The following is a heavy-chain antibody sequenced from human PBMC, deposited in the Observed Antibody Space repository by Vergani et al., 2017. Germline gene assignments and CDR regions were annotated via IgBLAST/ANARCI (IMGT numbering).Heavy chain of an antibody. Sequence: EVQLVQSGAEVKKPGESLKISCKGSGYSFTSYWIGWVRQMPGKGLEWMGIIYPGDSDTRYSPSFQGQVTISADKSISTAYLQWSSLKASDTAMYYCARALRRAVAGTVYYFDYWGQGTLVTVSS. CDR3: ARALRRAVAGTVYYFDY. D-gene: IGHD6-19*01. V-gene: IGHV5-51*01. J-gene: IGHJ4*02. CDR2: IYPGDSDT. CDR1: GYSFTSYW.